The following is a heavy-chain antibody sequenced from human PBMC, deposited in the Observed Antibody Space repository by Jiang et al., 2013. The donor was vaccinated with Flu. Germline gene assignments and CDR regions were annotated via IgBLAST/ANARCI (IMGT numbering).Heavy chain of an antibody. CDR1: GFTFRNYW. D-gene: IGHD1-26*01. CDR3: AKDKVGGSYDQ. V-gene: IGHV3-7*03. CDR2: IKEDGSXK. Sequence: QLLESGGGLIQPGGSLRLSCAASGFTFRNYWMSWVRQAPGKGLEWVANIKEDGSXKNYAESVKGRFIISRDNARNSVYLQMNSVRAEDTAVYYCAKDKVGGSYDQWGQGTLVTISS. J-gene: IGHJ5*02.